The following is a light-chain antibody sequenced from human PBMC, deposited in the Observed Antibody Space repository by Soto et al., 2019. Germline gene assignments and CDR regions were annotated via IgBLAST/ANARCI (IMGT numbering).Light chain of an antibody. CDR2: AAS. CDR1: QDIASW. Sequence: DIQMTQSPSSVSASVGDRVTIICRATQDIASWLAWYQQIPGKAPKLLIYAASSLHSGVPSRFSGSGSGTEFTLPISSLQPEDFATYFCGQAHSFPWTFGQGTKLEV. V-gene: IGKV1-12*01. CDR3: GQAHSFPWT. J-gene: IGKJ1*01.